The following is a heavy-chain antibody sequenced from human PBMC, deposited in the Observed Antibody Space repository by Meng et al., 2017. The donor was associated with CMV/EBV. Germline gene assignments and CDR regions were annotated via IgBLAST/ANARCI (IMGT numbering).Heavy chain of an antibody. CDR2: IYHSGST. D-gene: IGHD3-3*01. CDR1: GYSISSGYY. J-gene: IGHJ6*02. Sequence: SETLSLTCTVSGYSISSGYYWGWIRQPPGKGLEWIGSIYHSGSTYYNPSLKSRVTISVDTSKNQFSLNLSSVTAADTAVYYCARCCLGDNYDFWSGYFNYYYYYGMDVWGQGTTVTVSS. V-gene: IGHV4-38-2*02. CDR3: ARCCLGDNYDFWSGYFNYYYYYGMDV.